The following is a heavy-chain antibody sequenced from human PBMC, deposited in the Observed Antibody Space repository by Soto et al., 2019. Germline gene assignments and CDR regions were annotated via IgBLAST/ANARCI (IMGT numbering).Heavy chain of an antibody. CDR1: GYTFSSYA. CDR2: VHAGNGNT. Sequence: ASVKVSCKASGYTFSSYAIHWVRQAPGQGLEWMGWVHAGNGNTKYSQSFQGRVTISRDTSATTAYMELNSLRSEDTAVYYCARGVAFLDYWGQGTLVTVSS. V-gene: IGHV1-3*01. CDR3: ARGVAFLDY. D-gene: IGHD2-15*01. J-gene: IGHJ4*02.